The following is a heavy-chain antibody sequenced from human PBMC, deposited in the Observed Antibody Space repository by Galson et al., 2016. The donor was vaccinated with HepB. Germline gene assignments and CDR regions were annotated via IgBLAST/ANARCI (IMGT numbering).Heavy chain of an antibody. V-gene: IGHV3-23*01. D-gene: IGHD4-17*01. CDR3: AKRTSQYYGALLDY. CDR2: MTDSGGST. Sequence: SLRLSCAASGFTFRSYAMSWVRQAPGKGLEWVSTMTDSGGSTYYADSVKGRFTISRDNSKNTLFLQMNSLRVEDTAMYYCAKRTSQYYGALLDYCGQRTLVTVSS. CDR1: GFTFRSYA. J-gene: IGHJ4*02.